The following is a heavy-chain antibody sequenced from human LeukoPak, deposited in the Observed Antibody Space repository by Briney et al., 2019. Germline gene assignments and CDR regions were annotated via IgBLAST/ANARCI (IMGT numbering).Heavy chain of an antibody. CDR3: ASDHLAVAGPYYFDY. Sequence: SVKVSCKASGGTFISYAISWVRQAPGQGLEWMGRIIPTFGTANYAQKFQGRVTITTDESTSTAYMELSSLRSEDTAVYYCASDHLAVAGPYYFDYWGQGTLVTVSS. D-gene: IGHD6-19*01. J-gene: IGHJ4*02. CDR1: GGTFISYA. V-gene: IGHV1-69*05. CDR2: IIPTFGTA.